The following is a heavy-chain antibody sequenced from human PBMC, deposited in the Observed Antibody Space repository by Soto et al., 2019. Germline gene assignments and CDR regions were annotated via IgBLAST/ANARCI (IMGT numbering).Heavy chain of an antibody. CDR2: IYYSGST. J-gene: IGHJ4*02. D-gene: IGHD6-19*01. Sequence: PSETLSLTCTVSGGSVSSGSYYWSWIRQPPGKGLEWIGYIYYSGSTNYNPSLKSRVTISVDTSKNQFSLKLSSVTAADTAVYYCARNREAAAVALYYFDSWGQGTLVTVSS. CDR1: GGSVSSGSYY. V-gene: IGHV4-61*01. CDR3: ARNREAAAVALYYFDS.